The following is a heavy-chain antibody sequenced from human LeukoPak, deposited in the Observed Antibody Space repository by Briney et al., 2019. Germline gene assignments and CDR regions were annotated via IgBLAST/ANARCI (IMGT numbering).Heavy chain of an antibody. V-gene: IGHV3-33*08. J-gene: IGHJ4*02. Sequence: GGSLRLSCAASGFTFSSYSMNWVRQAPGKGLEWVAVIWYDGSNKYYADSVKGRFTISRDNSKNTLYLQMNSLRAEDTAVYYCARAGYDFWSGYYPFDYWGQGTLVTVSS. CDR2: IWYDGSNK. CDR1: GFTFSSYS. CDR3: ARAGYDFWSGYYPFDY. D-gene: IGHD3-3*01.